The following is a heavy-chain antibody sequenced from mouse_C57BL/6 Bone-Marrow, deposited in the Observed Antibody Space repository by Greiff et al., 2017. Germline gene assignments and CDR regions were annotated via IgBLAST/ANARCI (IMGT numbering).Heavy chain of an antibody. CDR3: ASLYYYGREYFDV. V-gene: IGHV2-4*01. D-gene: IGHD1-1*01. CDR2: IWSGGST. J-gene: IGHJ1*03. CDR1: GFSLTSYG. Sequence: VKLVESGPGLVQPSQSLSITCTVSGFSLTSYGVHWVRQPPGKGLEWLGVIWSGGSTDYNAAFISRLSISKDNSKSQVFFKMNSLQADDTAIYYCASLYYYGREYFDVWGTGTTVTVSS.